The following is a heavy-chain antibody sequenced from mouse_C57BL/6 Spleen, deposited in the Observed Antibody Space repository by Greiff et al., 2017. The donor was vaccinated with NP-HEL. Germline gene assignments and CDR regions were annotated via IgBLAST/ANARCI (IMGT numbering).Heavy chain of an antibody. CDR3: ARSGPFDY. V-gene: IGHV5-17*01. J-gene: IGHJ2*01. CDR2: ISSGSSTI. Sequence: EVKLMESGGGLVKPGGSLKLSCAASGFTFSDYGMHWVRQAPEKGLEWVAYISSGSSTIYYEDAVKGRFTISRDNAKNTLFLQMTSLRSEDTAMYYCARSGPFDYWGQGTTLTVSS. CDR1: GFTFSDYG.